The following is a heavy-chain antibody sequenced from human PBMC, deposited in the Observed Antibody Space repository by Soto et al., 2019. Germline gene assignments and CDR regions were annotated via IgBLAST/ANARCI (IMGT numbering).Heavy chain of an antibody. CDR3: SRVGHITNYGMAV. CDR1: GGTFSSYP. V-gene: IGHV1-69*01. CDR2: IIPFFGTS. D-gene: IGHD1-26*01. Sequence: QVQLVQSGAEVKKPGSSVNVSCGASGGTFSSYPINWVRQAPGQGLEWMGGIIPFFGTSNYAQKFQGRVTITADASTSTAYMELRSLRSEDTAVYYCSRVGHITNYGMAVWGQGTTVTVSS. J-gene: IGHJ6*02.